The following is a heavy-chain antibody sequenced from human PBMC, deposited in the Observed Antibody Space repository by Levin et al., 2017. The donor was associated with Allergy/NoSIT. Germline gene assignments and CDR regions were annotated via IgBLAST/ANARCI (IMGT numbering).Heavy chain of an antibody. D-gene: IGHD4-17*01. CDR1: GYSFTSYW. CDR3: AKVCREGYGDYGDAFDI. V-gene: IGHV5-51*01. CDR2: IYPGDSDT. Sequence: GESLKISCKGSGYSFTSYWIGWVRQMPGKGLEWMGIIYPGDSDTRYSPSFQGQVTISADKSISTAYLQWSSLKASDTAMYYCAKVCREGYGDYGDAFDIWGQGTMVTVSS. J-gene: IGHJ3*02.